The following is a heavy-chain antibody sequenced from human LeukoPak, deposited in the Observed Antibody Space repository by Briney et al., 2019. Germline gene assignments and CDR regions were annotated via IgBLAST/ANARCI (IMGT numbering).Heavy chain of an antibody. Sequence: GGSLRLSCAASGFTFSSYAMSWVRQAPGKGLEWVSAISGSGGSTYYADSVTGRFTISRDNSKNTLYLQMNSLRAEDTAVYYCATPGVWYSSGWFPLDYWGQGTLVTVSS. J-gene: IGHJ4*02. V-gene: IGHV3-23*01. CDR3: ATPGVWYSSGWFPLDY. CDR2: ISGSGGST. CDR1: GFTFSSYA. D-gene: IGHD6-19*01.